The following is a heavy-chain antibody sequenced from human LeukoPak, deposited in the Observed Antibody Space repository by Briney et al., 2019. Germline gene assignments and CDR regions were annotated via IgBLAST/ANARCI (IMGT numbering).Heavy chain of an antibody. Sequence: SETLSLTCTVSGGSVSSGSYYWSWIRQPPGKGLDWIGYIYYSGSTKFNPSLKSRVTISIDTSKNQFSLKLSSVTAADTAVYYCVSYYTLDKWFDPWGQGTLVTVSS. J-gene: IGHJ5*02. CDR1: GGSVSSGSYY. CDR3: VSYYTLDKWFDP. V-gene: IGHV4-61*01. CDR2: IYYSGST. D-gene: IGHD3-22*01.